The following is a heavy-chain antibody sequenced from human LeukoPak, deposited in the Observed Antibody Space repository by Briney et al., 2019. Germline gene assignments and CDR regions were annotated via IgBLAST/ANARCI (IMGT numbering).Heavy chain of an antibody. CDR3: ARDPMYSSSWATRYYYYMDA. Sequence: ASVKVSCKASGYTFTSYGISWVRQAPGQGLEWMGWISAYNGNTNYAQKLQGRVTMTTDTSTSTAYMELRSLRSDDTAVYYCARDPMYSSSWATRYYYYMDAWGKGTTVTVSS. J-gene: IGHJ6*03. CDR1: GYTFTSYG. CDR2: ISAYNGNT. D-gene: IGHD6-13*01. V-gene: IGHV1-18*01.